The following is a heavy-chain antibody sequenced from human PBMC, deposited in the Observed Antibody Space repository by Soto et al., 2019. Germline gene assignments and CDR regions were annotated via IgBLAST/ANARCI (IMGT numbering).Heavy chain of an antibody. CDR2: VSTSGRST. Sequence: GGSLRLSCSASGFIFSESTIYWVRQVPGKGLEAISAVSTSGRSTYYADSVKDRFTISRDNSKNTLFLQMGSLRPEDTAIYYCVKQAHGLDGVAFDYWGQGTHVTVSP. CDR3: VKQAHGLDGVAFDY. V-gene: IGHV3-64D*06. J-gene: IGHJ4*02. CDR1: GFIFSEST. D-gene: IGHD3-16*01.